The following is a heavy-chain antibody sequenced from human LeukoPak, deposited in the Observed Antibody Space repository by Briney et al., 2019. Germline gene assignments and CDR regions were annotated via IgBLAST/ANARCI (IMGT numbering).Heavy chain of an antibody. CDR2: IYSGGST. D-gene: IGHD6-13*01. V-gene: IGHV3-66*01. CDR1: GFTVSSNY. Sequence: GGSLRLSCAASGFTVSSNYMSWVRQAPGKGLEWVSVIYSGGSTYYADSVKGRFTISRDNSKNTLYLQMNSLRAEDTAVYYCAKSQQQLVRFDYWGQGTLVTVSS. J-gene: IGHJ4*02. CDR3: AKSQQQLVRFDY.